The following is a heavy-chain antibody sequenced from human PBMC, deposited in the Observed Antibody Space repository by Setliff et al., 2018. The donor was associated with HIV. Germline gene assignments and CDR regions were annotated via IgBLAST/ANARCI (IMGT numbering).Heavy chain of an antibody. D-gene: IGHD2-2*01. CDR1: GYTFTSDY. CDR2: INPAGNPT. V-gene: IGHV1-46*01. CDR3: ARAGGGATDQAFDI. J-gene: IGHJ3*02. Sequence: GASVKVSCKASGYTFTSDYIHWVRQAPGQGLEWMGIINPAGNPTSYAQKFQGRLTVATDTSTGTLYMELSNLRSDDSAVYYCARAGGGATDQAFDIWGQGTMVTVSS.